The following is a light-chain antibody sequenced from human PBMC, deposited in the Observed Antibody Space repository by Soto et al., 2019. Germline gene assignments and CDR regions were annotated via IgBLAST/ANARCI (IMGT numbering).Light chain of an antibody. CDR1: QSTSTW. V-gene: IGKV1-5*03. CDR3: QQYITYPYA. Sequence: DIQMTQSPSTLSASVGDRVTITCRASQSTSTWLAWYQQRPGKTPKLLISEASKLESGVRSRFSGSGSGTEFTLTISSLQPDDFATYYCQQYITYPYAFGQGTKVEIK. CDR2: EAS. J-gene: IGKJ1*01.